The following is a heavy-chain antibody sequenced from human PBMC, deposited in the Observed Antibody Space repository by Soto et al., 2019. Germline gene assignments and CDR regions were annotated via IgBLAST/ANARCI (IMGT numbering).Heavy chain of an antibody. CDR3: AKCGGDCYSFDY. CDR2: ISKDSGRAT. V-gene: IGHV3-11*01. J-gene: IGHJ4*02. D-gene: IGHD2-21*02. Sequence: GGSLRLSCAASGFIFRDWFMSWIRQAPGKGLEWISYISKDSGRATRYADSVKGRFTISRDNSKNTLYLQMNSLRAEDTAVYYCAKCGGDCYSFDYWGQGTLVTVSS. CDR1: GFIFRDWF.